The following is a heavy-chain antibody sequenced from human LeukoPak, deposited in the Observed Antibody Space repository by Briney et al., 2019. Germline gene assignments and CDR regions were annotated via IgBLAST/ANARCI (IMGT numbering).Heavy chain of an antibody. Sequence: SQTLSLTCAISGDSVSSNTARWNWIRQSPSRGLEWLGRTYYRSKWYNDYAVSVKSRITISPDTSKNQFSLQLDSVTPEDTAIYYCARVSDDRSSWSESTYYYYYNGMDVWGQGTSVTVSS. D-gene: IGHD6-13*01. CDR2: TYYRSKWYN. CDR3: ARVSDDRSSWSESTYYYYYNGMDV. J-gene: IGHJ6*02. CDR1: GDSVSSNTAR. V-gene: IGHV6-1*01.